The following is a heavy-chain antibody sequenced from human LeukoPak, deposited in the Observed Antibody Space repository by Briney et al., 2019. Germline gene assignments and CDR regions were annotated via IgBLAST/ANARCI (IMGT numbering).Heavy chain of an antibody. Sequence: SETLSLTCAVYGGSFSGYYWSWIRQPPGKGLEWIGEINHSGSTNYNPSLTSRVTISVDTSKNQFSLKLSSVTAADTAVYYCARGRFLEWLLTGYNWFDPWGQGTLVTVSS. CDR3: ARGRFLEWLLTGYNWFDP. CDR1: GGSFSGYY. CDR2: INHSGST. V-gene: IGHV4-34*01. J-gene: IGHJ5*02. D-gene: IGHD3-3*01.